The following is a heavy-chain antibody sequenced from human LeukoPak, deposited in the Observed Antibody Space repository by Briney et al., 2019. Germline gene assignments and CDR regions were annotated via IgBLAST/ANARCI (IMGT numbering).Heavy chain of an antibody. J-gene: IGHJ3*02. V-gene: IGHV1-69*04. CDR2: IIPILGIA. CDR3: ARVAREAHDAFDI. Sequence: AASVKVSCKASGGTFSSYAISWVRQAPGQGLEWMGRIIPILGIANYAQKFQGRVTITADKSTSTAYMELSSLRSEDTAVYYCARVAREAHDAFDIWGQGTMVTVSS. CDR1: GGTFSSYA.